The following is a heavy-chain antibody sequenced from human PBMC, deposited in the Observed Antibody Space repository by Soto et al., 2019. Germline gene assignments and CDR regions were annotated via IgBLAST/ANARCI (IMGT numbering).Heavy chain of an antibody. CDR3: ARDSRYVGDNYGLDH. D-gene: IGHD3-16*01. V-gene: IGHV3-53*01. CDR2: IYSAGNT. CDR1: GFTVSRTY. J-gene: IGHJ4*02. Sequence: GGSLRLSCAASGFTVSRTYMTWVRQAPGKGLEWVSVIYSAGNTYYADSVKGRFTISRDNSRNTVYLQMNSLRAEDTAIYYCARDSRYVGDNYGLDHWGQGSLVTVSS.